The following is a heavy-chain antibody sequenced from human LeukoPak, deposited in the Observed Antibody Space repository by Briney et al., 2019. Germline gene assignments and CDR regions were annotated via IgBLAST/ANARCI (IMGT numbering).Heavy chain of an antibody. V-gene: IGHV3-21*01. J-gene: IGHJ4*02. Sequence: GGSLRLSCAASGFTFNMYTMHWVRQAPGKGLEWVSSISSSTTYIYYADSVKGRFTISRDNVKNSLSLRMNSLRAEDTAVYYCARVDNYGGNPPDYWGQGTLVTVSS. CDR3: ARVDNYGGNPPDY. D-gene: IGHD4-23*01. CDR1: GFTFNMYT. CDR2: ISSSTTYI.